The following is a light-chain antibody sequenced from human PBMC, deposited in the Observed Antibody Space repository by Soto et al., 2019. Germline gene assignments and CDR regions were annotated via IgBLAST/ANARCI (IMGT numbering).Light chain of an antibody. V-gene: IGKV3-20*01. CDR2: GAS. CDR1: KSVSSTY. J-gene: IGKJ4*01. CDR3: QQYERSHTT. Sequence: EIVLTQSPGTLSLSPGERATLSCRASKSVSSTYLAWYQQKPGQAPSLLIYGASRRATGIPDRFSGSGSGTDFTLTISRLEPEDYAVYHCQQYERSHTTFGGGTKVEIK.